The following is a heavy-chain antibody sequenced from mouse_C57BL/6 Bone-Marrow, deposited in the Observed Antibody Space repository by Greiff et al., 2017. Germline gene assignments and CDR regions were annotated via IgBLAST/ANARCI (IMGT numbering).Heavy chain of an antibody. V-gene: IGHV2-5*01. CDR1: GFSLTSYG. CDR2: IWSGGST. D-gene: IGHD1-1*01. Sequence: QVQLQQSGPGLVQPSQSLSITCTVSGFSLTSYGVHWVRQSPGKGLEWLGVIWSGGSTDYNAAFMSRLSITKDNSKSQVFFKMNSLQADDTAIYDCAKPVGALYYAMDYWGQGTSVTVSS. CDR3: AKPVGALYYAMDY. J-gene: IGHJ4*01.